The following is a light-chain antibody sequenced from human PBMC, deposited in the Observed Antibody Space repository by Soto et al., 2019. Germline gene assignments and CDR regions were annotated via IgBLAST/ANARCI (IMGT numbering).Light chain of an antibody. CDR2: AAS. CDR3: QQLNSYPI. Sequence: DIQLTQSPSFLSASVGDRVTITCRASQGISSYLAWYQQKPGKAPKLLIYAASTLQSGVPSRFSGSGSGTEFALTISSLQPEDFATYYRQQLNSYPIFGPGTNVDIK. J-gene: IGKJ3*01. CDR1: QGISSY. V-gene: IGKV1-9*01.